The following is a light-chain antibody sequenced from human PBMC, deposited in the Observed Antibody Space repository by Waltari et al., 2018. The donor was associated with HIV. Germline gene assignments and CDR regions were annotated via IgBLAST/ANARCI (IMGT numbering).Light chain of an antibody. CDR2: ATS. Sequence: DIQMTQSPSSVSASLGDTVNITCRASQDVYNWLALYHKRPERAPKLLIFATSTLQSGAPSRFSGSVSGTDFTLTINTLQPEDVGIYYCQQTASVPYTFGQGTKV. CDR1: QDVYNW. CDR3: QQTASVPYT. V-gene: IGKV1-12*02. J-gene: IGKJ2*01.